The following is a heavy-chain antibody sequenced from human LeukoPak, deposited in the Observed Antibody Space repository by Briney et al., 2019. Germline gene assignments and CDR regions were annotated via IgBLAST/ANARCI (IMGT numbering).Heavy chain of an antibody. Sequence: GGSLRLSCAASGFTVSSNYMSWVRQAPGKGLEWVSVIYSGGSTYYADSVKGRFTISRDNSKNTLYLQMNSLRAEDTAVYYCARSSGSYYWDYFDYWGQGTLVTVPS. CDR3: ARSSGSYYWDYFDY. CDR2: IYSGGST. CDR1: GFTVSSNY. V-gene: IGHV3-53*01. D-gene: IGHD1-26*01. J-gene: IGHJ4*02.